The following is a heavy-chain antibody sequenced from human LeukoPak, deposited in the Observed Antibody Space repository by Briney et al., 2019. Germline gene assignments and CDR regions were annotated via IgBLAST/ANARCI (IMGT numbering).Heavy chain of an antibody. CDR1: GFTFSSYG. CDR2: ISYDGSNK. D-gene: IGHD5/OR15-5a*01. Sequence: GRSLRLPCAASGFTFSSYGMHWVRQSPGKGLEWVAVISYDGSNKYYADSVKGRFTISRDNSKNTLYLQMNSLRAEDTAVYYCAKDLLLAPTYYYYGMDVWGQGTTVTVSS. V-gene: IGHV3-30*18. CDR3: AKDLLLAPTYYYYGMDV. J-gene: IGHJ6*02.